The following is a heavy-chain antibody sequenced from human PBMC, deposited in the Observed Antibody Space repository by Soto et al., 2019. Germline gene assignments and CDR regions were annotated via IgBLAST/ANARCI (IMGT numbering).Heavy chain of an antibody. CDR3: ARGPGGPDGPGDY. V-gene: IGHV1-3*01. J-gene: IGHJ4*02. Sequence: QVQLVQSGAEVKKPGASVKVSCMASGYTFTSYAMHWVRQAPGQRLEWMGWINAGNGNTKYSQNFQGRVTITRDTSASTAYMELSSLRSEDTAVYYCARGPGGPDGPGDYWGQGALVTVSS. CDR2: INAGNGNT. CDR1: GYTFTSYA. D-gene: IGHD2-15*01.